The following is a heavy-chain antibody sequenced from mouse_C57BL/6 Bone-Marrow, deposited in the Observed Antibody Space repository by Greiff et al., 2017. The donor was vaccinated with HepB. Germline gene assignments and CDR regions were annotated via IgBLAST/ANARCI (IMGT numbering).Heavy chain of an antibody. Sequence: EVQVVESGGGLVQPGGSMKLSCAASGFTFSDAWMDWVRQSPEKGLEWVAEIRNKANNHATYYAESVKGRFTISRDDSKSSVYLQMNSLRAEDTGIYYCTPLYYGNYDGWYFDVWGTGTTVTVSS. CDR1: GFTFSDAW. J-gene: IGHJ1*03. V-gene: IGHV6-6*01. D-gene: IGHD2-1*01. CDR2: IRNKANNHAT. CDR3: TPLYYGNYDGWYFDV.